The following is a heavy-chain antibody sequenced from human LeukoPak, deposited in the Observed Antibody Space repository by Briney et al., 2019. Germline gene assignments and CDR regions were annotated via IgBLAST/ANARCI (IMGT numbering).Heavy chain of an antibody. J-gene: IGHJ4*02. CDR1: GYSISSGYY. D-gene: IGHD3-10*01. CDR2: IYHSGST. V-gene: IGHV4-38-2*02. Sequence: SETLSLTCTVSGYSISSGYYWGWIRQPPGKGLEWIGSIYHSGSTYYNPSLKSRVTISVDTSKNQFSLKLSSVTAADTAVYYCARQGFDMVRGVLDYWGQGTLVTVSS. CDR3: ARQGFDMVRGVLDY.